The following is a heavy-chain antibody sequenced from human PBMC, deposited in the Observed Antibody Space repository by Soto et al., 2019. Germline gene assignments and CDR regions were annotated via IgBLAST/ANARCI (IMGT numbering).Heavy chain of an antibody. CDR3: ARAGGLGAVAVDY. Sequence: QLQLQESGSGLVKPSQTLSLTCAVSGGSISSGGYSWTWIRQPPGKGLEWIGYLYHSRSTYYNPSLKSRVTISVDRSKNQFSLKLSSVTAADTAVYYCARAGGLGAVAVDYWGQGTLVTVSS. CDR1: GGSISSGGYS. D-gene: IGHD6-19*01. CDR2: LYHSRST. V-gene: IGHV4-30-2*01. J-gene: IGHJ4*02.